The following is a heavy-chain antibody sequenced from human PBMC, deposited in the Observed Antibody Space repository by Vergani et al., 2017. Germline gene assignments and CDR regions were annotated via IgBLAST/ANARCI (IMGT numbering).Heavy chain of an antibody. D-gene: IGHD3-3*01. CDR3: ARDLSPLYDCWSGYPSYMDV. CDR2: IYYSGST. J-gene: IGHJ6*03. Sequence: QVQLQESGPGLVKPSETLSLTCTVSGGSISSYYWSWIRQPPGKGLEWIGYIYYSGSTNYNPSLKSRVTISVDTSKNQFSLKLSSVTAADTAVYYCARDLSPLYDCWSGYPSYMDVWGKGTTVTVSS. CDR1: GGSISSYY. V-gene: IGHV4-59*01.